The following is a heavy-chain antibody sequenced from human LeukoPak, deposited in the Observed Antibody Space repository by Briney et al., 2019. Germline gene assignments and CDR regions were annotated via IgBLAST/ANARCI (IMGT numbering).Heavy chain of an antibody. V-gene: IGHV1-46*01. D-gene: IGHD1-26*01. Sequence: ASVKVSCKTFGYTFTSYYVHWVRQAPGQGLEWMGIINPSGGSTTYAQKFQGRLTMTSDTSTSTVYMELSSLRSEDTAVYYCARSSAYYSEADMWGQGTMVTVSS. CDR3: ARSSAYYSEADM. J-gene: IGHJ3*02. CDR1: GYTFTSYY. CDR2: INPSGGST.